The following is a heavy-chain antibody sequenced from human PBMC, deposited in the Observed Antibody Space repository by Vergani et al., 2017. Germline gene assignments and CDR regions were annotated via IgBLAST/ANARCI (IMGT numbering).Heavy chain of an antibody. CDR1: GFTFSSYG. CDR3: AKSKGHYYDSSGYYFGDAFDI. V-gene: IGHV3-30*18. D-gene: IGHD3-22*01. J-gene: IGHJ3*02. Sequence: VQLVESGGGVVQPGRSLRLSCAASGFTFSSYGMHWVRQAPGKGLEWVAVISYDGSNKYYADSVKGRFTISRDNSKNTLYLQMNSLRAEDTAVYYCAKSKGHYYDSSGYYFGDAFDIWGQGTMVTVSS. CDR2: ISYDGSNK.